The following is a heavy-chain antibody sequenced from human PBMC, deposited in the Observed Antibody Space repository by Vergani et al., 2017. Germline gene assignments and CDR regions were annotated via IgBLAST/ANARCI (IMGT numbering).Heavy chain of an antibody. V-gene: IGHV4-39*07. D-gene: IGHD6-13*01. Sequence: QLQLQESGPGLVKPSETLSLTCTVSGGSISSSSYYWGWIRQPPGKGLEWIGSIYFSGTTYYNPSLKSRVTISVDTSKNQFSLKLSSVTAADTAVYYCARVPYSSSWYRGYFDLWGRGTLVTVSS. CDR3: ARVPYSSSWYRGYFDL. J-gene: IGHJ2*01. CDR2: IYFSGTT. CDR1: GGSISSSSYY.